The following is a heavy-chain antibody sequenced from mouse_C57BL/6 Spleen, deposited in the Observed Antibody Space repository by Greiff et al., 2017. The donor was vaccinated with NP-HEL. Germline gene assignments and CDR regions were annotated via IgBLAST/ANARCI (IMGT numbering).Heavy chain of an antibody. CDR1: GYTFTSYW. V-gene: IGHV1-50*01. Sequence: QVQLQQPGAELVKPGASVKLSCKASGYTFTSYWMQWVKQRPGQGLEWIGEIDPSDSYTNYNQKFKGKATLTVDTSSSIAYMQLSSLTSEDSAVYYCARWGNYMYYFDYWGQGTTLTVSS. J-gene: IGHJ2*01. D-gene: IGHD2-1*01. CDR2: IDPSDSYT. CDR3: ARWGNYMYYFDY.